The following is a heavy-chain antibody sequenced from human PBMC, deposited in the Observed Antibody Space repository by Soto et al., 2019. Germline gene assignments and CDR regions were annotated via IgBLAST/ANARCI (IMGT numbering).Heavy chain of an antibody. CDR3: ARDQSPEAVAEVGWFDP. CDR1: GYTFTSYA. Sequence: GASVKVSCKASGYTFTSYAMHWVRQAPGQRLEWMGWINAGNGNTKYSQKFQGRVTITRDTSASTAYMELSSLRSEDTAVYYCARDQSPEAVAEVGWFDPWGQGTLVTVS. D-gene: IGHD6-19*01. CDR2: INAGNGNT. J-gene: IGHJ5*02. V-gene: IGHV1-3*01.